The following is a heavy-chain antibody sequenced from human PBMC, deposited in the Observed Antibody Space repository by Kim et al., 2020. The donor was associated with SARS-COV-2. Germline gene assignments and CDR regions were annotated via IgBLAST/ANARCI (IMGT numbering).Heavy chain of an antibody. CDR2: IWYDGSNK. J-gene: IGHJ4*02. CDR3: AREGIAAAGEWGLDY. CDR1: GFTFSSYG. V-gene: IGHV3-33*01. Sequence: GGSLRLSCAASGFTFSSYGMHWVRQAPGKGLEWVAVIWYDGSNKYYADSVKGRFTISRDNSKNTLYLQMNSLRAEDTAVYYCAREGIAAAGEWGLDYWGQGTLVTVSS. D-gene: IGHD6-13*01.